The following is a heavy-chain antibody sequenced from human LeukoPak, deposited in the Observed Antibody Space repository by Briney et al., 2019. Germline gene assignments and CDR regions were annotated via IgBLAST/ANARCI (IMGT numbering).Heavy chain of an antibody. CDR3: ARVYGDYWFWFDP. Sequence: PSETLSLTCTVSGGSISSYYWSWIRQPPGKGLEWIGYIYYSGSTNYNPSLKSRVTISVDTSKNQFSLKLSSVTAADTAVYYCARVYGDYWFWFDPWGQGTLVTVSS. J-gene: IGHJ5*02. V-gene: IGHV4-59*01. D-gene: IGHD4-17*01. CDR2: IYYSGST. CDR1: GGSISSYY.